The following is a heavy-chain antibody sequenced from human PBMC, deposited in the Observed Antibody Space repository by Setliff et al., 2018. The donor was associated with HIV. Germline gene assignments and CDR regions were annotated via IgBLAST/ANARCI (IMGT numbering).Heavy chain of an antibody. CDR3: ARDLGIAAAGNWFDP. D-gene: IGHD6-13*01. CDR2: IGPYNGRT. CDR1: GYMFIAYG. V-gene: IGHV1-18*01. J-gene: IGHJ5*02. Sequence: GASVKVSCKPSGYMFIAYGMSWVRRAPGQGLEWMGWIGPYNGRTEYAQEFQGRVSLTIDTSASTAYMELRSLRSDDTAVYYCARDLGIAAAGNWFDPWGQGTLVTVSS.